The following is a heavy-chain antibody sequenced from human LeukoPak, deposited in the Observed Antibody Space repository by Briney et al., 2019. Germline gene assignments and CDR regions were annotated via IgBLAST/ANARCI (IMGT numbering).Heavy chain of an antibody. CDR2: INPSGGST. CDR3: ATAESGSFQGFDY. CDR1: GYTFTSYH. V-gene: IGHV1-46*01. J-gene: IGHJ4*02. D-gene: IGHD1-26*01. Sequence: ASVKVSCKASGYTFTSYHMHWVRQAPGQGLEWMGIINPSGGSTTYAQKFQGRVTMTRDTSTSTVYMELSSLRSEDTAVYYCATAESGSFQGFDYWGQGTLVTVSS.